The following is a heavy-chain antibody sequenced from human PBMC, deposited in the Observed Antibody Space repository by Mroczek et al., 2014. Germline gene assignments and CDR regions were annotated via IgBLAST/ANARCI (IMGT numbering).Heavy chain of an antibody. CDR2: IWYDGSNK. J-gene: IGHJ4*02. CDR1: GFTFSSYG. D-gene: IGHD6-19*01. Sequence: QVQLVQSGGGVVQPGRSLRLSCAASGFTFSSYGMHWVRQAPGKGLEWVAVIWYDGSNKYYADSVKGRFTISRDNSKNTLYLQMNSLRAEDTAVYYCARDPHSSGWYGFASYWGQGTLVTVSS. V-gene: IGHV3-33*01. CDR3: ARDPHSSGWYGFASY.